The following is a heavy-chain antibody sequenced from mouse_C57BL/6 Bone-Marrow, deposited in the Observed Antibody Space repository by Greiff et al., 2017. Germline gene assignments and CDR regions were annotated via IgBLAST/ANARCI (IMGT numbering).Heavy chain of an antibody. D-gene: IGHD2-4*01. Sequence: QVQLQQPGAELVKPGASVKMSCKASGYTFTSYWITWVKQRPGQGLEWIGDIYPGSGSTTYNEKFKSQATLTVDTSSSTAYMQLSSLTSEDSAVYYCAGYDYAYWGQGTLVTVSA. V-gene: IGHV1-55*01. CDR3: AGYDYAY. J-gene: IGHJ3*01. CDR2: IYPGSGST. CDR1: GYTFTSYW.